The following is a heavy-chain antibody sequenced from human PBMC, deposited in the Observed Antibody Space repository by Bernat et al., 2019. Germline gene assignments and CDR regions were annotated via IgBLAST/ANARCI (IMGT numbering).Heavy chain of an antibody. V-gene: IGHV3-13*04. CDR1: GFTFSSYD. CDR3: ARTTGYCISSDAFAI. D-gene: IGHD6-13*01. J-gene: IGHJ3*02. Sequence: EVQLVESGGGLVQPGGSLRLSCAASGFTFSSYDMHWVRQATGKGLEWVSAIGTAGDTYYPGSVKGRFTISRENAKNSLYLQMNSLRAGDTAVYYCARTTGYCISSDAFAIWGQGTMVTVSS. CDR2: IGTAGDT.